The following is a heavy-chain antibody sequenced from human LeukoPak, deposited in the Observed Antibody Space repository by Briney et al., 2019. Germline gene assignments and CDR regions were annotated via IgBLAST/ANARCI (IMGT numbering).Heavy chain of an antibody. J-gene: IGHJ5*02. Sequence: PSQTLSLTCTVSGGSISSGGYYWSWIRLPPGKGLEWIGEINHSGSTNYNPSLKSRVTISVDTSKNQFSLKLSSVTAADTAVYYCARVLRFLEWLPQTGFDPWGQGTLVTVSS. CDR1: GGSISSGGYY. CDR2: INHSGST. D-gene: IGHD3-3*01. CDR3: ARVLRFLEWLPQTGFDP. V-gene: IGHV4-39*01.